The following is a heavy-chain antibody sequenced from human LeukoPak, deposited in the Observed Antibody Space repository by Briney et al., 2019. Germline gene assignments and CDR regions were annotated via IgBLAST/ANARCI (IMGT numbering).Heavy chain of an antibody. CDR3: ARRPKEQWLTPFDS. D-gene: IGHD6-19*01. CDR2: IYYSGST. J-gene: IGHJ4*02. Sequence: SETLSLTCTVSGGSISSSSYYWGWIRQPPGKGLEWIGSIYYSGSTYYNPSLKSRVTISVDTSKNQFSLKLSSVTAADTAVYYCARRPKEQWLTPFDSWGQGTLVTVSS. V-gene: IGHV4-39*01. CDR1: GGSISSSSYY.